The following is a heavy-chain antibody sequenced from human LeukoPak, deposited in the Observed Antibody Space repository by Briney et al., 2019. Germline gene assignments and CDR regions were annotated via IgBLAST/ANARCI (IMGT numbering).Heavy chain of an antibody. CDR3: ARAYGQPY. CDR1: GGSFSGYY. CDR2: INHSGTT. Sequence: SETLSLTCAVYGGSFSGYYWSWIRQPPGKGLEWIGEINHSGTTNYNPSPKGRVTISVDTSKNQFSLKLSSVTAADTALYYCARAYGQPYWGQGTLVTVSS. V-gene: IGHV4-34*01. J-gene: IGHJ4*02. D-gene: IGHD4-17*01.